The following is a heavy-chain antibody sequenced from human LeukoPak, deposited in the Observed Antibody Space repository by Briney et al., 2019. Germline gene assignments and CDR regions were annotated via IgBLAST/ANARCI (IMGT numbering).Heavy chain of an antibody. J-gene: IGHJ4*02. D-gene: IGHD2-2*01. Sequence: PSETLSLTCTVSGGSMSDDYWSWIRQPPGKGLEWIGYISYTGSTTYNPSLKSRLTISVDTSKNQFSLKLSSVTAADTAVYYCARYQSRGIKGGFNYWGQGTLVTVSS. V-gene: IGHV4-59*01. CDR3: ARYQSRGIKGGFNY. CDR1: GGSMSDDY. CDR2: ISYTGST.